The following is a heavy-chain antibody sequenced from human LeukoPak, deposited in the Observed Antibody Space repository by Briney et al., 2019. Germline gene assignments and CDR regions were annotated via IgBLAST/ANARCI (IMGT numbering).Heavy chain of an antibody. CDR1: GYTFTSYY. D-gene: IGHD3-16*02. CDR3: ARVAGDYVWGSYQGYFDY. V-gene: IGHV1-46*01. J-gene: IGHJ4*02. Sequence: ASVKVSCKASGYTFTSYYMHWVRQAPGQGLEWMGIINPSGGSTSYAQKFQGRVTMTRDTSTGTVYMELSSLRSEDTAVYYCARVAGDYVWGSYQGYFDYWGQGTLVTVSS. CDR2: INPSGGST.